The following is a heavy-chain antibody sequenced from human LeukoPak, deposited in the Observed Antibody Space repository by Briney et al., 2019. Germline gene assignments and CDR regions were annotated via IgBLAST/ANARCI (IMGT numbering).Heavy chain of an antibody. Sequence: PSETLSLTCAVYGGSFSGYYWSWIRQPPGKGLEWIGEINHSGSTNYNPSLKSRVTISVDTSKNQFSLKLSSVTAADTAVYYCASNWGVSSTYENWFDPWGQGTLVTVSS. CDR3: ASNWGVSSTYENWFDP. CDR2: INHSGST. D-gene: IGHD6-6*01. V-gene: IGHV4-34*01. J-gene: IGHJ5*02. CDR1: GGSFSGYY.